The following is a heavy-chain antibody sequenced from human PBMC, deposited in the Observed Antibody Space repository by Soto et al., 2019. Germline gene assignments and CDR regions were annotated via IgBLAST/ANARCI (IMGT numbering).Heavy chain of an antibody. CDR2: INDSGTT. CDR3: ARETSQNVYSHYGMDV. Sequence: SEPLSLTCSMYGGSFIVFYWSWIRQPPGKGLEWIGEINDSGTTNYNPSLKSRVTISADTSKTHFSLRLTSVTAADTAVYYCARETSQNVYSHYGMDVWGQGTTVTVSS. CDR1: GGSFIVFY. J-gene: IGHJ6*02. V-gene: IGHV4-34*01.